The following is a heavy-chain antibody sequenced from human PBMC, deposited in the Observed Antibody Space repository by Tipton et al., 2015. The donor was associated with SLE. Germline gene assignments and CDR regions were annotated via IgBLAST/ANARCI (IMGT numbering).Heavy chain of an antibody. CDR2: INSDGSST. CDR1: GFTFSSYW. V-gene: IGHV3-74*02. CDR3: ARGPHWYYGMDV. Sequence: QLVQSGGGLVQPGGSLRLSCAASGFTFSSYWMHWVRQAPGKGLVWVSRINSDGSSTSYADSVKGRFTISRDNAKNTLYLQMNSLRAEDTAVYYCARGPHWYYGMDVWGQGTTVTVSS. J-gene: IGHJ6*02. D-gene: IGHD1-1*01.